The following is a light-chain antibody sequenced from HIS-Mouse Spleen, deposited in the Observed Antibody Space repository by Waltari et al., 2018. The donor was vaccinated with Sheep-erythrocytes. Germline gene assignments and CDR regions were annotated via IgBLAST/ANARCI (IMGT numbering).Light chain of an antibody. CDR3: QQSYSTPQYT. Sequence: LQMTQSPSSLSASVGDRHTITSRASQSISSYLNWYQQKPGKAPQLLSYAASSLQSGVPSRFSGSGSGTDFTLTISSLQPEDFATYYCQQSYSTPQYTFGPGTKVDIK. CDR2: AAS. V-gene: IGKV1-39*01. J-gene: IGKJ3*01. CDR1: QSISSY.